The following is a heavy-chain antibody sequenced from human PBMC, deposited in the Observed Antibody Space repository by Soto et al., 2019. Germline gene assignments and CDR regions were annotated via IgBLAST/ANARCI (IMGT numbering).Heavy chain of an antibody. Sequence: ASVKVSCKASGYTFTSYAMHWVRQAPGQRLEWMGWINAGNGNTKYSQKFQGRVTITRDTSTSTAYMELSSLRSEDTAVYYCATDRTGDAFDIWGQGTMVTVSS. CDR2: INAGNGNT. CDR1: GYTFTSYA. V-gene: IGHV1-3*01. CDR3: ATDRTGDAFDI. J-gene: IGHJ3*02.